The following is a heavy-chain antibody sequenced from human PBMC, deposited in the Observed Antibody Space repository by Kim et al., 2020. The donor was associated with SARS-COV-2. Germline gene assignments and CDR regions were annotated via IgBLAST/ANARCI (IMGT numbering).Heavy chain of an antibody. Sequence: GGSLRLSCAASGLTFSNHWMSWVRQAPGRGLEWVASIKQDGSEKYYVDSVKGRFTISRDNARNSLVLQMNSLRAEDTAVYYCARDRTEYYEILPGYYYG. D-gene: IGHD3-9*01. CDR3: ARDRTEYYEILPGYYYG. V-gene: IGHV3-7*01. CDR1: GLTFSNHW. CDR2: IKQDGSEK. J-gene: IGHJ6*01.